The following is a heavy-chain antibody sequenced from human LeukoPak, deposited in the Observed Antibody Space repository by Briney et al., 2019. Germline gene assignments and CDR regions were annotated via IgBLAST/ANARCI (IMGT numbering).Heavy chain of an antibody. CDR3: ARISYDSSGYYDY. Sequence: GGSLRLSCAASGFTFSSYWIHWVRQAPGKGLVWVSRIDSGGNITTYADSVKGRFTISRDNAKNTPYLQMNSLRAEDTAVYYCARISYDSSGYYDYWGQGTLVTVSS. J-gene: IGHJ4*02. CDR1: GFTFSSYW. D-gene: IGHD3-22*01. CDR2: IDSGGNIT. V-gene: IGHV3-74*03.